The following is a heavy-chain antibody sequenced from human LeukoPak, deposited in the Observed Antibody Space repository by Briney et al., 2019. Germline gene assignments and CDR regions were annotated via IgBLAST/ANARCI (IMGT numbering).Heavy chain of an antibody. CDR3: ARVRQTVTTFLDY. Sequence: ESGPTLVKPRQTLTLTCTFSGFSLSTSGMCVSWIRQPPGKALEWLARIDWDDDKYYSISLKTRLTISKDTSKNQVVLTMTNMDPVDTVTYYCARVRQTVTTFLDYWGQGTLVTVSS. D-gene: IGHD4-17*01. V-gene: IGHV2-70*11. CDR1: GFSLSTSGMC. CDR2: IDWDDDK. J-gene: IGHJ4*02.